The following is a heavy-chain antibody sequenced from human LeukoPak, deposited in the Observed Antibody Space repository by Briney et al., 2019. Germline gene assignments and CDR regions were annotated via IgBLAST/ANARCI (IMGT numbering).Heavy chain of an antibody. CDR1: GFTVSSNY. J-gene: IGHJ4*02. CDR3: TRVRGVHEILFDY. Sequence: GSLRLSCAASGFTVSSNYMSWVRQAPGKGLEWVGFIRSKAYGGTTEYAASVKGRFTISRDDSKSIAYLQMNSLKTEDTAVYYCTRVRGVHEILFDYWGQGTLVTVSS. D-gene: IGHD3-10*01. V-gene: IGHV3-49*04. CDR2: IRSKAYGGTT.